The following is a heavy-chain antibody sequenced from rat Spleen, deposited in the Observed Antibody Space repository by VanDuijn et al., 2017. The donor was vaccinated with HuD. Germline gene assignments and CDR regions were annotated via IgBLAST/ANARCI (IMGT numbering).Heavy chain of an antibody. Sequence: EVQLVESDGGLVQPGRSLKLSCAASGFTFSDYYMAWVRQAPTKGLEWVATISYDGSTTYYRDSVKGRFTISRDNAKSTLYLQMHSLRSEDTATYYCARHGTGSWHFDFWGPGTMVTVSS. CDR1: GFTFSDYY. CDR2: ISYDGSTT. V-gene: IGHV5-29*01. CDR3: ARHGTGSWHFDF. D-gene: IGHD5-1*01. J-gene: IGHJ1*01.